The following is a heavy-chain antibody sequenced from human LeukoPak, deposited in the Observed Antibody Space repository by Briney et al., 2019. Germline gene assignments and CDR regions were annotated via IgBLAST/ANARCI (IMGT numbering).Heavy chain of an antibody. V-gene: IGHV4-59*01. D-gene: IGHD2-2*02. CDR3: ARVRLDCSSTSCYIGFDY. Sequence: SETLSLTCTVSGGSISSYYWSWIRQPPGKGLEWIGYIYYSGSTNYNPSLKSRVTISVDTSKNQFSLKLSSVTAADTAVYYCARVRLDCSSTSCYIGFDYWGQGTLVTVSS. J-gene: IGHJ4*02. CDR2: IYYSGST. CDR1: GGSISSYY.